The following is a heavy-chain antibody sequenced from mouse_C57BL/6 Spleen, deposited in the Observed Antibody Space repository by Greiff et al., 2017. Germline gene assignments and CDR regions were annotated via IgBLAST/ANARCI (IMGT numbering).Heavy chain of an antibody. J-gene: IGHJ4*01. V-gene: IGHV2-9-1*01. CDR2: IWTGGGT. CDR1: GFSLTSYA. Sequence: VKLMESGPGLVAPSQSLSITCTVSGFSLTSYAISWVRQPPGKGLEWLGEIWTGGGTNYNSALKSRLSISKDNSKSQVFLKMNSLQTDDTARYYCARWLLYAMDYWGQGTSVTVSS. CDR3: ARWLLYAMDY. D-gene: IGHD2-3*01.